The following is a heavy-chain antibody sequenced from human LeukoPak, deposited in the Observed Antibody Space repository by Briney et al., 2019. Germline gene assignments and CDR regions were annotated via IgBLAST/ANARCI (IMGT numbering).Heavy chain of an antibody. J-gene: IGHJ6*04. D-gene: IGHD3-10*01. V-gene: IGHV3-30*18. Sequence: GGSLRLSCAASGFTFSSYGMHWVRQAPGKGLEWVAVISYDGSNKCYADSVKGRFTISRDNSKNTLYLQMNSLRAEDTAVYYCAKDRGVPYYYYGMDVWGKGTTVTVSS. CDR3: AKDRGVPYYYYGMDV. CDR2: ISYDGSNK. CDR1: GFTFSSYG.